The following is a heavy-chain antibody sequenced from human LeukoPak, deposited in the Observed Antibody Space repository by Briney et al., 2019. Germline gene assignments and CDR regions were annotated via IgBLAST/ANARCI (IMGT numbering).Heavy chain of an antibody. V-gene: IGHV3-21*01. Sequence: GGSLRLSCAVSGFTFSNFWMSWVRQAPGKGLEWISAITSSSSYTFYADSVKGRFTISRDNAQNSLYLQMNSLRVEDTAIYYCARDPYNGAYSEGYYYYYMDVWGKGTTVTVSS. J-gene: IGHJ6*03. D-gene: IGHD1-1*01. CDR2: ITSSSSYT. CDR1: GFTFSNFW. CDR3: ARDPYNGAYSEGYYYYYMDV.